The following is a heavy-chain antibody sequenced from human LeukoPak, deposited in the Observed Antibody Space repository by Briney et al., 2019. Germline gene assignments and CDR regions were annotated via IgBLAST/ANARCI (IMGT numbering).Heavy chain of an antibody. Sequence: GGSLRLSCAASGFTFSSYWMSWVRQAPEKGLGWVAKINQDGTDKYYVDSVKGRFTISRDSAKNSLYLQMNSLRAEDTAVYYCARASEVNRGWYANDYRGQGTLVTVSP. V-gene: IGHV3-7*02. CDR1: GFTFSSYW. CDR2: INQDGTDK. D-gene: IGHD6-19*01. J-gene: IGHJ4*02. CDR3: ARASEVNRGWYANDY.